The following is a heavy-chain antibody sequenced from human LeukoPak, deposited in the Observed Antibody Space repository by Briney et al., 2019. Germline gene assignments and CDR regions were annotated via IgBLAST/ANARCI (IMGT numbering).Heavy chain of an antibody. CDR3: VKDPFYGGNPLYYFHY. Sequence: PGGSLRLSCSASGFTFSFYAVHWVRQAPGKRPECVSAITGDGGRTYYADAVKGRFTISRDNSKNTLYLQMNGLRADDTAIYYCVKDPFYGGNPLYYFHYWGQGTLVTVSS. CDR2: ITGDGGRT. J-gene: IGHJ4*02. D-gene: IGHD4-23*01. V-gene: IGHV3-64D*06. CDR1: GFTFSFYA.